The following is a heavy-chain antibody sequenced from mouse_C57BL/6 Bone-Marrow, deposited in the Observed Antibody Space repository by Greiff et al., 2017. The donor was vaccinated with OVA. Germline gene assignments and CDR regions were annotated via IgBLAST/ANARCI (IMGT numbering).Heavy chain of an antibody. V-gene: IGHV5-12*01. CDR2: ISNGGGST. CDR3: ARQEYYGSSPEFAY. D-gene: IGHD1-1*01. J-gene: IGHJ3*01. Sequence: EVQLQESGGGLVQPGGSLKLSCAASGFTFSDYYMYWVRQTPEKRLEWVAYISNGGGSTYYPDTVKGRFTISRDNAKNTLYLQMSRLKSEDTAMYYCARQEYYGSSPEFAYWGQGTLVTVSA. CDR1: GFTFSDYY.